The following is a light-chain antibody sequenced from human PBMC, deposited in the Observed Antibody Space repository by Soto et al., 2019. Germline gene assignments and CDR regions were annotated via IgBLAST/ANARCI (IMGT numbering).Light chain of an antibody. V-gene: IGLV2-14*01. Sequence: QSALTQPASVSGSPGQSITISCTGTSSDVGGYSYVSWYQQHPGKTPKLMIYEVSNRPSGVSHRFSGSKSGNTASLTISGLQTEDEADYYCTSHTASSTGVFGGGTKVTVL. CDR1: SSDVGGYSY. CDR2: EVS. CDR3: TSHTASSTGV. J-gene: IGLJ3*02.